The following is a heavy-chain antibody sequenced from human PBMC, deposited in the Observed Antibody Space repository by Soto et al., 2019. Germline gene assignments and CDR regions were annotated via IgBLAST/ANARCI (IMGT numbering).Heavy chain of an antibody. D-gene: IGHD3-10*01. Sequence: QITLKESGPTLVKPTQTLTLTCTFSGFSLSTSGVGVGWIRQPPGKALEWLALIYWDDDKRYSPSLKSRLTITKDTSKNQGVLTITNMDPVDTATYYCAHSGITMVRGVIPKINWFDPWGQGTLVTVSS. CDR2: IYWDDDK. J-gene: IGHJ5*02. CDR3: AHSGITMVRGVIPKINWFDP. V-gene: IGHV2-5*02. CDR1: GFSLSTSGVG.